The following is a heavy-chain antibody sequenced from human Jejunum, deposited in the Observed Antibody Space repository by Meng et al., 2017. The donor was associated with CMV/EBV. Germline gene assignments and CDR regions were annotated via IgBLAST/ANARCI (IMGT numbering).Heavy chain of an antibody. CDR1: YSFTKYW. CDR3: ARRYCAGSTYYNSLDP. V-gene: IGHV5-51*01. D-gene: IGHD2-8*02. CDR2: IYPGDSDT. J-gene: IGHJ5*02. Sequence: YSFTKYWIAWVRQMPGKGLEWMGIIYPGDSDTRYSPAFQGQVTMSADKSISTAYLQWSSLKASDTAIYYCARRYCAGSTYYNSLDPWGQGTLVTVSS.